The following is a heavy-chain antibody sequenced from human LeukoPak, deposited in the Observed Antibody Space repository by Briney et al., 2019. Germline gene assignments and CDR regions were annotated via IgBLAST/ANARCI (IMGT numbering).Heavy chain of an antibody. J-gene: IGHJ4*02. CDR2: IDNDGSYI. V-gene: IGHV3-21*01. Sequence: PGGSLRLSCAASGFTFSSYTMNWVRQAPGKGLEWVSSIDNDGSYIYYADSVKGRFTISRDNAKSSLYLQMNSLRGEDTAVYYCARGRYCSGGRCYSDFDYWGQGTLVTVSS. CDR3: ARGRYCSGGRCYSDFDY. CDR1: GFTFSSYT. D-gene: IGHD2-15*01.